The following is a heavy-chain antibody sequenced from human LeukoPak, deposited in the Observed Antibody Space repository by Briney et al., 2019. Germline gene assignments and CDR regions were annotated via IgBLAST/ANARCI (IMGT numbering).Heavy chain of an antibody. CDR2: ISGSGGST. J-gene: IGHJ4*02. V-gene: IGHV3-23*01. D-gene: IGHD3-22*01. CDR3: AKGEGRDYYDSSPRSPFDY. CDR1: GFTFSSYA. Sequence: GGSLRLSCAASGFTFSSYAMSWVRQAPGKGLEWVSSISGSGGSTYYADSVKGRFTISRDNSKNTLYLQMNSLRAEDTAVYYCAKGEGRDYYDSSPRSPFDYWGQGTLVTVSS.